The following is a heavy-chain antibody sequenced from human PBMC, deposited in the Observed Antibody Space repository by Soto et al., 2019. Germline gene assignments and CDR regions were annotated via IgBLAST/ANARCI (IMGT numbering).Heavy chain of an antibody. D-gene: IGHD6-19*01. CDR3: TRDLREWLVVDY. CDR1: GFTFSNAW. CDR2: IKSKTDGGTT. Sequence: GGSLRLSCAASGFTFSNAWMNWVRQAPGKGLEWVGRIKSKTDGGTTDYAAPVKGRFTISRDDSKSIAYLQMNSLKTEDTAVYYCTRDLREWLVVDYWGQGTLVTVSS. J-gene: IGHJ4*02. V-gene: IGHV3-15*07.